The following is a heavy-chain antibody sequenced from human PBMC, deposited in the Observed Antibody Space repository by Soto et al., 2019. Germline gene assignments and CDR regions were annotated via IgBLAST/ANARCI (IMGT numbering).Heavy chain of an antibody. D-gene: IGHD3-16*02. CDR2: MNPNSGNT. CDR1: GYTFTSYD. V-gene: IGHV1-8*01. CDR3: ARGLYDYIWGSYRYRGGAFDI. Sequence: QVQLVQSGAEVKKPGASVKVSCKASGYTFTSYDINWVRQATGQGLEWRGWMNPNSGNTGYAQKFQGRVTMTRNTSISTAYMELSSLRSEDTAVYYCARGLYDYIWGSYRYRGGAFDIWGQGTMVTVSS. J-gene: IGHJ3*02.